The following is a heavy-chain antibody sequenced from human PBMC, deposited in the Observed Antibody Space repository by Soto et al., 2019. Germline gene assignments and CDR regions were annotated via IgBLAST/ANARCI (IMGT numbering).Heavy chain of an antibody. J-gene: IGHJ6*02. CDR3: ARSTVTTTPYYYYYGMDV. Sequence: QVQLQESGPGLVKPSGTLSLTCAVSGGSISSSNWWSWVRQPPGKGLEWIGEIYHSGSTNYNPSRKSRVTISVDKSKNQFSLKLSSVTAADTAVYYCARSTVTTTPYYYYYGMDVWGQGTTVTVSS. V-gene: IGHV4-4*02. CDR2: IYHSGST. CDR1: GGSISSSNW. D-gene: IGHD4-4*01.